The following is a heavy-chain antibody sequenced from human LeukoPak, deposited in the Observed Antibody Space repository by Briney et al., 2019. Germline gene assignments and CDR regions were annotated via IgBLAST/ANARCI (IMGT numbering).Heavy chain of an antibody. CDR1: GDSVSSNSAA. Sequence: SQTLSFTCSISGDSVSSNSAAWNWIRQSPSRGLEWLGRTYYRSKWYNDYALSVESRITINPDTSKNQFSLQLNSVTPEDTAVYYCAREVVAGDDACDFWGQRTMVTVSS. CDR2: TYYRSKWYN. D-gene: IGHD2-15*01. CDR3: AREVVAGDDACDF. J-gene: IGHJ3*01. V-gene: IGHV6-1*01.